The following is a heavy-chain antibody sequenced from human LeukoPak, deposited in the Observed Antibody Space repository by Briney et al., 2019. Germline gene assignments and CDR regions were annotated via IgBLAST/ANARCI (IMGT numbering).Heavy chain of an antibody. Sequence: GGSLRLSCAASGFTFSSYAMSWVRQAPGKGLEWVSAISDSSGSTYYADSVKGRFTISRDNSKNTLYLQMNSLRAEDTAVYYCAKLLLWFGDLMDVWGKGTTVTISS. V-gene: IGHV3-23*01. J-gene: IGHJ6*03. CDR2: ISDSSGST. CDR3: AKLLLWFGDLMDV. CDR1: GFTFSSYA. D-gene: IGHD3-10*01.